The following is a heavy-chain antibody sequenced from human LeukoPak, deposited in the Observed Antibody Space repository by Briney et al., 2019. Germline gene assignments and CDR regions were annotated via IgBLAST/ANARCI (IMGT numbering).Heavy chain of an antibody. CDR2: ISGSGGST. Sequence: GGSLRLSCAASGFTFSSYAMSWVRQAPGKGLEWVSAISGSGGSTYYADSVKGRFTISRDNSKNTLYLQMNSLRAEDTAVYYCASLVSEWLFSPSDYWGQGTLVTVSS. J-gene: IGHJ4*02. CDR3: ASLVSEWLFSPSDY. V-gene: IGHV3-23*01. CDR1: GFTFSSYA. D-gene: IGHD3-3*01.